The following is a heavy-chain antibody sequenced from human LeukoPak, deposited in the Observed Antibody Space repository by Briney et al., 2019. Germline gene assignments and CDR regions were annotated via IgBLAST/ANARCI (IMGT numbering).Heavy chain of an antibody. Sequence: SETLSLTCAVYGGSFSGYYWSWIRQPPGKGLEWIGEINHSGSTNYNPSLKSRVTISVDTSKNQFSLKLSSVTAADTAVYYCARGAARHWRYWGQGTLVTVSS. J-gene: IGHJ4*02. V-gene: IGHV4-34*01. D-gene: IGHD6-6*01. CDR1: GGSFSGYY. CDR2: INHSGST. CDR3: ARGAARHWRY.